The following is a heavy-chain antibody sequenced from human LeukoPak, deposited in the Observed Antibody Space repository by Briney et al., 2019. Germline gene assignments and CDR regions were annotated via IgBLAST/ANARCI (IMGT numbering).Heavy chain of an antibody. Sequence: GASVNVSCKASGGTFSSYAIGWVRQAPGQGLEWMGGIIPIFGTANYAQKFQGRVTITADESTSTAYMELSSLRSEDTAVYYCARPIVVVSGAFDIWGQGTMVTVSS. CDR1: GGTFSSYA. CDR2: IIPIFGTA. D-gene: IGHD3-22*01. CDR3: ARPIVVVSGAFDI. J-gene: IGHJ3*02. V-gene: IGHV1-69*01.